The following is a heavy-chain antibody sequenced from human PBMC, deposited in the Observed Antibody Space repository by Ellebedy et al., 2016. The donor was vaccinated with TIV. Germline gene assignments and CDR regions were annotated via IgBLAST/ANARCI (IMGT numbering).Heavy chain of an antibody. J-gene: IGHJ4*02. CDR1: GFYVSNNG. Sequence: GESLKISCAASGFYVSNNGMSWVRQAPGKGLEWVSGIGGSGDTYCTDSVAGRFTISRDKSKNTLFLQMNSLRVEDTALYYCAKDSGWEHEHWGQGTLVTISS. D-gene: IGHD1/OR15-1a*01. CDR3: AKDSGWEHEH. V-gene: IGHV3-23*01. CDR2: IGGSGDT.